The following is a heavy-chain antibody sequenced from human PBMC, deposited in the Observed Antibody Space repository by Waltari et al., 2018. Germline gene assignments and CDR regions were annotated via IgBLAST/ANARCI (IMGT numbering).Heavy chain of an antibody. CDR2: IKSKTDGGTI. CDR3: TTDRYSSSSQFAY. V-gene: IGHV3-15*01. CDR1: GFTFSNAW. Sequence: EVQLVESGGGLVKPGGSLRPSCDASGFTFSNAWLSWVRPAPGKGLEWVGRIKSKTDGGTIDYAAPVKGRFTISGDDSKNTLYLQMNSLKTEDTAVYYCTTDRYSSSSQFAYWGQGTLVTVSS. J-gene: IGHJ4*02. D-gene: IGHD6-6*01.